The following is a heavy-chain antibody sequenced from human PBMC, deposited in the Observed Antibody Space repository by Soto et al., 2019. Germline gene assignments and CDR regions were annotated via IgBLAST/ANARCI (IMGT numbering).Heavy chain of an antibody. Sequence: KPSETLSLTCAVYGGSFSGYYWSWIRQPPGKGLEWIGEINHSGSTNYNPSLKSRVTISVDTSKNQFSLKLSSVTAADTAVYYCARVLVGWGSYYYYYGMDVWGQGTTVTVSS. V-gene: IGHV4-34*01. CDR1: GGSFSGYY. CDR3: ARVLVGWGSYYYYYGMDV. D-gene: IGHD3-16*01. J-gene: IGHJ6*02. CDR2: INHSGST.